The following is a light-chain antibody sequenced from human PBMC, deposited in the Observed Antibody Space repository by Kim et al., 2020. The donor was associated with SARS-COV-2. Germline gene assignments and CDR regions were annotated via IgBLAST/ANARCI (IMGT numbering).Light chain of an antibody. CDR2: GAS. Sequence: LSPGERATLSCRASQSITNSYLAWYQQKPGQPPRLVIYGASSRATGIPDRFSGSGSGTDFALTIRRLEPEDFAVYVCQQYGSSPRTFGQGTKVEI. CDR1: QSITNSY. CDR3: QQYGSSPRT. V-gene: IGKV3-20*01. J-gene: IGKJ1*01.